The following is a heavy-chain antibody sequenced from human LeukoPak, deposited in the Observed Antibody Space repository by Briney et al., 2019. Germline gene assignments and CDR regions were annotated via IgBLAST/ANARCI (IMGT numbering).Heavy chain of an antibody. CDR3: ARDEDGWLWAFEL. J-gene: IGHJ4*02. Sequence: SQTLSLTCAISGDSVSNNIATWNWIRQSPSRGLEWLGRTYYRSKWDSDYALSVKCRITIKPDTSKNQFSLHLSSVTPEDTAVYYCARDEDGWLWAFELWGQGTPVIVSS. D-gene: IGHD3-9*01. V-gene: IGHV6-1*01. CDR2: TYYRSKWDS. CDR1: GDSVSNNIAT.